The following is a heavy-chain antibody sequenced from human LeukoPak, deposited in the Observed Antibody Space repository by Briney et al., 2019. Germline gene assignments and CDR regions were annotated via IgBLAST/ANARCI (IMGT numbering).Heavy chain of an antibody. V-gene: IGHV5-51*04. CDR1: EYSFTIYL. CDR2: IYPGDFDT. CDR3: ARCGQDLVVAY. J-gene: IGHJ4*02. Sequence: GESLKISCKGSEYSFTIYLIGWVRPIPGKGLERMGIIYPGDFDTRYSPLFQGQVPISADKPISTASLQWSSLKASDTAMYYCARCGQDLVVAYWGQGTLVTVSS. D-gene: IGHD6-13*01.